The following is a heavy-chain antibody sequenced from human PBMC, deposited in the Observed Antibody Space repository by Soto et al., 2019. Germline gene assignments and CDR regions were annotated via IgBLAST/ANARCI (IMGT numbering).Heavy chain of an antibody. D-gene: IGHD2-15*01. CDR2: IYSGGST. CDR3: ATAKLLLPWLFDY. Sequence: GGSLRLSCAASGFTFNYYAMSWVRQAPGKGLEWVSVIYSGGSTYYADSVKGRFIISRDDSKNTLFLQMNSLRAEDTAVYYCATAKLLLPWLFDYWGQGTLVTVSS. J-gene: IGHJ4*02. CDR1: GFTFNYYA. V-gene: IGHV3-66*01.